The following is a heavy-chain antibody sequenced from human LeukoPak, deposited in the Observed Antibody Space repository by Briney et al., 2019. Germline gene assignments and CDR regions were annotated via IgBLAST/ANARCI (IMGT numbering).Heavy chain of an antibody. D-gene: IGHD6-13*01. J-gene: IGHJ4*02. Sequence: GGSLRLSCVASGLTVSSNYMSWVRQAPGKGLEWVSVIYSGGSTYYVDSVKGRFTISRDNSKNTLYLQMNSLRAEDTAVYYCARGGPAAGRFDYWGQGTLVTVSS. V-gene: IGHV3-66*01. CDR2: IYSGGST. CDR1: GLTVSSNY. CDR3: ARGGPAAGRFDY.